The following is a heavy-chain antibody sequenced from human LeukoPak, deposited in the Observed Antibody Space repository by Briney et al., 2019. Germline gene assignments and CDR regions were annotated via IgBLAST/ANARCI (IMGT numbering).Heavy chain of an antibody. CDR2: IYTSGST. CDR1: GGSISSGSYY. J-gene: IGHJ5*02. CDR3: ARARKARSSTSNWFDP. V-gene: IGHV4-61*02. Sequence: SETLSLTCTVSGGSISSGSYYWSWIRQPAGKGLEWIGRIYTSGSTNYNPSLKSRVTISVDTSKNQFSLKLSSVTAADTAVYYCARARKARSSTSNWFDPWGQGTLVTVSS.